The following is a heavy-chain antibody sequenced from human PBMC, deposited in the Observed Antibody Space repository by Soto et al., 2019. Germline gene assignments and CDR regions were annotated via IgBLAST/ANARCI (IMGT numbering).Heavy chain of an antibody. V-gene: IGHV4-31*03. CDR2: IYYSGST. Sequence: SETLSLTCTVSGGSISSGGYYWSWIRQHPGKGLEWIGYIYYSGSTYYNPSLKSRVTISVDTSKNQFSLKLSSVTAADTAVYYCARGLFSGNSYSGGWYYFDYWGQGALVTVSS. CDR1: GGSISSGGYY. D-gene: IGHD1-26*01. CDR3: ARGLFSGNSYSGGWYYFDY. J-gene: IGHJ4*02.